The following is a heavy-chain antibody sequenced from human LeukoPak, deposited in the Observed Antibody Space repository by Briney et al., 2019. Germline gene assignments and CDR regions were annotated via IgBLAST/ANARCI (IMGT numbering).Heavy chain of an antibody. V-gene: IGHV4-34*12. CDR2: IIHDRGTGRGTP. CDR1: GGSFSGNY. D-gene: IGHD2-15*01. Sequence: SETLSLTCAVYGGSFSGNYWSWIRQPPGKGLEWIGEIIHDRGTGRGTPTYNPSLKSRVTISVDTSKNQFSLNLNAVTAADTAVYFCARLVGYYSRGSCYHFDYWGQGSLVTVSS. CDR3: ARLVGYYSRGSCYHFDY. J-gene: IGHJ4*02.